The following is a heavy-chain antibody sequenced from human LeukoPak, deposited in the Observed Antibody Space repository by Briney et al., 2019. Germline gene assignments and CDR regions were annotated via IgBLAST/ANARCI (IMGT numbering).Heavy chain of an antibody. V-gene: IGHV3-33*06. Sequence: GGSLRLSCAASGFTFSSYGMHWVRQAPGKGLEWVAVIWYDGSNKYYADSVKGRFTISRDNSKNTLYLQMNSLRAEDTAVYYCAKSREAFDIWGQGTMVIVSS. CDR2: IWYDGSNK. J-gene: IGHJ3*02. D-gene: IGHD1-26*01. CDR1: GFTFSSYG. CDR3: AKSREAFDI.